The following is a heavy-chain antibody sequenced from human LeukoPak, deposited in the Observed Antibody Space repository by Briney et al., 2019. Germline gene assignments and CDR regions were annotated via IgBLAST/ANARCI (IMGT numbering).Heavy chain of an antibody. V-gene: IGHV4-4*07. J-gene: IGHJ4*02. CDR2: IYTSGTT. Sequence: SETLSLTCTVSGGSMRTYYWSWIRQPAGKGLEWIGRIYTSGTTNYNPSLKSRVTMSVDTSKNQFSLKLSSATAADTAVYYCARAECGSDCYYFDYWGQGTLVTVSS. CDR1: GGSMRTYY. CDR3: ARAECGSDCYYFDY. D-gene: IGHD2-21*01.